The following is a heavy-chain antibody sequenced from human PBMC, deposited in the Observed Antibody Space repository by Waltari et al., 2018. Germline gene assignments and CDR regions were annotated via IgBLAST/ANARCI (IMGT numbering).Heavy chain of an antibody. V-gene: IGHV3-74*01. J-gene: IGHJ3*02. Sequence: EVPLVESGGGLVQFGGSLRLSCAASGFTFSSYYMHWVRQTPGKGLVWVSRINGYGTSTTYADSVKGRFTTSRDNARNTLHLQMNSLRVEDTAVYYCATGDSHAFDMWGQGTLVIVSS. CDR1: GFTFSSYY. CDR3: ATGDSHAFDM. CDR2: INGYGTST. D-gene: IGHD4-17*01.